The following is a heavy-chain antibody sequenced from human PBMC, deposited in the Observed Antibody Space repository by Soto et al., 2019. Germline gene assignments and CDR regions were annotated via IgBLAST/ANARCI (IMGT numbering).Heavy chain of an antibody. D-gene: IGHD6-19*01. CDR3: AIEVAVDGCGMDV. CDR1: GFTFSDYY. J-gene: IGHJ6*02. Sequence: QVQLVESGGGLVKPGGSLRLSCAASGFTFSDYYMSWIRQAPGKGLEWVSYISSSGSTIYYADSVKGRFTISRDNAKNSRYLQINSLSAEDTDVYYCAIEVAVDGCGMDVWGQGTTVTVSS. V-gene: IGHV3-11*01. CDR2: ISSSGSTI.